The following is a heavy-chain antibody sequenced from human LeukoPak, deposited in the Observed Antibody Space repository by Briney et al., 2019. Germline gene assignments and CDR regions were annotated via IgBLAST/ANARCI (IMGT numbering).Heavy chain of an antibody. CDR3: AREGSGWLNAFDI. D-gene: IGHD6-19*01. CDR1: GGSISSYY. J-gene: IGHJ3*02. V-gene: IGHV4-59*01. CDR2: IYYSGST. Sequence: SETLSLTCTASGGSISSYYWSWIRQPPGKGLEGIGYIYYSGSTNYNPSLKSRVTISVDTSKNQFSLKLSSVTAADTAVYYCAREGSGWLNAFDIWGQGTMVTVSS.